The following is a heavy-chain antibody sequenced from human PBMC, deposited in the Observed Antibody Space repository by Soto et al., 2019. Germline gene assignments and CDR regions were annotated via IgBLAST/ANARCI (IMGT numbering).Heavy chain of an antibody. J-gene: IGHJ6*03. Sequence: GGSLRLSCAASGFTFSSYWMSWVRQAPGKGLEWVANIKQDGSEKYYVDSVKGRFTISRDNAKNSLFLQMNSLRAEDTAVYYCARVSNFGDYYYYYMDVWGKGTTVTVSS. CDR3: ARVSNFGDYYYYYMDV. CDR1: GFTFSSYW. V-gene: IGHV3-7*01. CDR2: IKQDGSEK. D-gene: IGHD2-8*01.